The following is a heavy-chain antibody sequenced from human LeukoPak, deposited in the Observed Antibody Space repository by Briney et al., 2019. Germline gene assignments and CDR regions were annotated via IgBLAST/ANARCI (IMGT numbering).Heavy chain of an antibody. D-gene: IGHD3-3*01. CDR1: GFTFSSYA. CDR2: ISGSGGST. Sequence: GGSLRLSCAASGFTFSSYAMSWVRQAPGKGLEWVPAISGSGGSTYYADSVKGRFTISRDNSKNTLYLQMNSLRAEDAAVYYCAKDYDFWSGRLHYFDYWGQGTLVTVSS. J-gene: IGHJ4*02. V-gene: IGHV3-23*01. CDR3: AKDYDFWSGRLHYFDY.